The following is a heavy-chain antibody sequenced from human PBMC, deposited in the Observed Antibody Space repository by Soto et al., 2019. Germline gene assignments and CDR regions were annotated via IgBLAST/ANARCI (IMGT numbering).Heavy chain of an antibody. CDR3: ARERYQMISDGMDV. D-gene: IGHD2-2*01. CDR1: GYTFTGYY. J-gene: IGHJ6*02. CDR2: INPETGGT. Sequence: QVQLVQSGADVKTPGASVRVSCKASGYTFTGYYVHWVREAPGQGLEWMGWINPETGGTSYAQKFQGRVTLSRDTSINTAYLELSRLRFDDAAVYFCARERYQMISDGMDVWGQGTTVTVSS. V-gene: IGHV1-2*02.